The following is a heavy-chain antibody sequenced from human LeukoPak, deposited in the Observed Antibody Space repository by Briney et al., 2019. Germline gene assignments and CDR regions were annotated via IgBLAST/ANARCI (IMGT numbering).Heavy chain of an antibody. CDR3: ARGTPPSYDSIDY. J-gene: IGHJ4*02. CDR2: ISSSSSYI. D-gene: IGHD3-22*01. Sequence: GGSLRLSCAASGFTFSTYSMNWVRQAPGKGLEWVSSISSSSSYIYYADSVKGRFTISRDNAKNSLYLQMNSLRAEDTAVYYCARGTPPSYDSIDYWGQGTLVTVSS. CDR1: GFTFSTYS. V-gene: IGHV3-21*01.